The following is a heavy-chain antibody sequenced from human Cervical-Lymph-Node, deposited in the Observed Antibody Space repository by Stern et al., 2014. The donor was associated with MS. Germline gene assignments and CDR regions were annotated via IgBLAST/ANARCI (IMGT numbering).Heavy chain of an antibody. CDR2: MNPNSGNK. D-gene: IGHD3-10*01. CDR3: ARVRFYGSGIYYALGDGMDV. V-gene: IGHV1-8*01. J-gene: IGHJ6*02. CDR1: GYTFTNYN. Sequence: QVQLVQSGAEVKKPGASVKVSCKASGYTFTNYNIDWVRQATGQGLEWMGWMNPNSGNKGYAQRFEGRVTMTRDTSTSTAYMELSSLKAEDTAVYYGARVRFYGSGIYYALGDGMDVWGQGTTVTVSS.